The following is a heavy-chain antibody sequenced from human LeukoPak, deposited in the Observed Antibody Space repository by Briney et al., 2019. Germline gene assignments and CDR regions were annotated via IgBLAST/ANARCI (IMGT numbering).Heavy chain of an antibody. V-gene: IGHV4-34*01. D-gene: IGHD6-19*01. J-gene: IGHJ4*02. Sequence: SETLSLTCAVYGGSFSGYYWSWIRQPPGKGLEWIGEINHSGSTNYNPSLKSRVTISVDTSKNQLSLKLSSVTAADTAVYYCARPKSSGWYKLDYWGQGTLVTVSS. CDR1: GGSFSGYY. CDR3: ARPKSSGWYKLDY. CDR2: INHSGST.